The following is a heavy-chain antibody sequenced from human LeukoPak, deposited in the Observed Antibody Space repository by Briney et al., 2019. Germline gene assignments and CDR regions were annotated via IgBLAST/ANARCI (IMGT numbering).Heavy chain of an antibody. Sequence: KTSETLSLTCAVSGGSISSSNWWSWVRQPPGKGLEWIGEIYHSGSTNYNPSLKSRVTISVDKSKNQFSLKLSSVTAADTAVYYCARGPIAAAGRRSFRYYYYYMDVWGKGTTVTVSS. D-gene: IGHD6-13*01. CDR1: GGSISSSNW. CDR3: ARGPIAAAGRRSFRYYYYYMDV. J-gene: IGHJ6*03. CDR2: IYHSGST. V-gene: IGHV4-4*02.